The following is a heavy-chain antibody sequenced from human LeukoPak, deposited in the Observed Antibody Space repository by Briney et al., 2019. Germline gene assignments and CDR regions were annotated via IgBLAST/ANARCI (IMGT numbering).Heavy chain of an antibody. V-gene: IGHV1-8*01. CDR2: MNPNSGNT. CDR1: GYTFTTYD. Sequence: ASVKVSCKASGYTFTTYDINWVRQATGQGLEWMGWMNPNSGNTGYTQKFQGRVTMTRNTSISTAYMELSSLRSEDTAVYYCAHTGAVAVDDAFDIWGQGTMVTVSS. J-gene: IGHJ3*02. D-gene: IGHD6-19*01. CDR3: AHTGAVAVDDAFDI.